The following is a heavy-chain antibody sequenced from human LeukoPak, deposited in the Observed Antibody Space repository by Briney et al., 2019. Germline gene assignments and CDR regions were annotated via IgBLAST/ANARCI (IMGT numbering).Heavy chain of an antibody. D-gene: IGHD1-26*01. CDR1: GFTFSSYE. Sequence: QPGGSLRLSCAASGFTFSSYEMNWVRQAPGKGLEWVSYISSSGSTIYYADSVKGRFTISRDNAKNSLYLQMNSLRAEDTAVYYCAREDYYEVGYYFDYWGQGTLVTVSS. CDR2: ISSSGSTI. CDR3: AREDYYEVGYYFDY. V-gene: IGHV3-48*03. J-gene: IGHJ4*02.